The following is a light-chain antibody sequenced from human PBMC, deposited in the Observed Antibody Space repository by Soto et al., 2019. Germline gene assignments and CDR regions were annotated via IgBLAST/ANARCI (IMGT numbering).Light chain of an antibody. CDR3: CSYADGSIYF. Sequence: QAALTHPASVSGSPGQSITISCTGTSRDGGAYDYVSWYLQYPDKAPQLLIYYVDHRPSGVSSRFSGSKSGNTASLTISGLQAEDEGAYYCCSYADGSIYFFGTGTKVTVL. CDR1: SRDGGAYDY. V-gene: IGLV2-14*03. J-gene: IGLJ1*01. CDR2: YVD.